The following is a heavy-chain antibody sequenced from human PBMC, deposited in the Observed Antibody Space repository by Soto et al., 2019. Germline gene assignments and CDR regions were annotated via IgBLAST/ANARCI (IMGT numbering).Heavy chain of an antibody. CDR2: ISTYNDDT. CDR3: ARGDILTGYFDF. V-gene: IGHV1-18*04. J-gene: IGHJ4*02. D-gene: IGHD3-9*01. Sequence: ASVKVSCKAAGYTFSNYGVTWVRQAAGQALEWMGCISTYNDDTNYAQNLQGRITLTTDTSTSTAYMELRSLTLDDAALYFCARGDILTGYFDFWGQGTLVTVSS. CDR1: GYTFSNYG.